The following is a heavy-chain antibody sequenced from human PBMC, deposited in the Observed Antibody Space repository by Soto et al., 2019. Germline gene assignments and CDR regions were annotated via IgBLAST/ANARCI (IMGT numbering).Heavy chain of an antibody. D-gene: IGHD6-6*01. J-gene: IGHJ4*02. V-gene: IGHV3-23*01. CDR2: ISGSGGST. CDR3: AKGRGSSSIGGLDY. CDR1: GFTFSSYA. Sequence: EVQLLESGGGLVQPGGSLRLSCAASGFTFSSYAMSWVRQAPGKGLEGLEWVSAISGSGGSTYYADSVKGRFTISRDNSKNTLYLQMNSLRAEDTAVYYSAKGRGSSSIGGLDYWGQGTLVTVSS.